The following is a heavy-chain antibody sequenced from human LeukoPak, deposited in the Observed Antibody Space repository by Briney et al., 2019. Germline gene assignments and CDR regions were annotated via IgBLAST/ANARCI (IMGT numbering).Heavy chain of an antibody. Sequence: ASVKVSCKASGYTFTTYAMNWVRQAPGQGLEWMGWINTNTGNPTYAQGFTGLFVFSLDTSVSTAYLQISSLKAEDTAVYYCASGIAAAGTEWFDPWGQGTLVTVSS. J-gene: IGHJ5*02. V-gene: IGHV7-4-1*02. D-gene: IGHD6-13*01. CDR3: ASGIAAAGTEWFDP. CDR2: INTNTGNP. CDR1: GYTFTTYA.